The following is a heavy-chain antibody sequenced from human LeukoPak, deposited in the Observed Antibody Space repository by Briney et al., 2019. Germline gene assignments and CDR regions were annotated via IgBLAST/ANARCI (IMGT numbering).Heavy chain of an antibody. V-gene: IGHV3-23*01. J-gene: IGHJ4*02. Sequence: PGGSLRLSCAASGFTFRNYAMTWVRQAPGKGLEWVAGITGIGSSTQYGDAVNGRFTISRDNGANALYLQMTSLRAEDTAIYYCARGPPSENYSQDYFDMWGQGTLVTVSS. CDR2: ITGIGSST. CDR1: GFTFRNYA. CDR3: ARGPPSENYSQDYFDM. D-gene: IGHD2-15*01.